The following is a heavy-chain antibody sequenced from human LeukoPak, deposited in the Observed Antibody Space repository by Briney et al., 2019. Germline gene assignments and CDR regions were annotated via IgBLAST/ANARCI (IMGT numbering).Heavy chain of an antibody. D-gene: IGHD3-10*01. Sequence: PGGSLRLSCAASGFTFSTYAISWVRQAPGKGLEWVSVISGSGSSRNYADSVKGRFTISTDNSKNTLHLQMNSLRAEDTAVYYCARDVIEGSGSYYPNWYFDLWGRGTLVTVSS. CDR3: ARDVIEGSGSYYPNWYFDL. J-gene: IGHJ2*01. CDR1: GFTFSTYA. CDR2: ISGSGSSR. V-gene: IGHV3-23*01.